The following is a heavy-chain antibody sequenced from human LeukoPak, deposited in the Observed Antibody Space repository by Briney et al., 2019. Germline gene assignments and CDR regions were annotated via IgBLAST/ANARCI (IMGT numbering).Heavy chain of an antibody. J-gene: IGHJ6*02. D-gene: IGHD6-13*01. Sequence: GGSLRLSCAASGFTFSSYAMSWVRQAPGKGLEWVAVISYDGSNKYYADSVKGRFTISRDNSKNTLYLQMNSLRAEDTAVYYCALAAAGYGMDVWGQGTTVTVSS. CDR3: ALAAAGYGMDV. CDR1: GFTFSSYA. V-gene: IGHV3-30*03. CDR2: ISYDGSNK.